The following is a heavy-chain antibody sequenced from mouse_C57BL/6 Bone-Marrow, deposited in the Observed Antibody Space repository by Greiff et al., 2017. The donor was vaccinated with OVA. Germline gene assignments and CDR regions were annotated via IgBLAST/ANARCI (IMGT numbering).Heavy chain of an antibody. Sequence: EVQVVESGGGLVKPGGSLKLSCAASGFTFSDYGMHWVRQAPEKGLEWVAYISSGSSTIYYADTVKGRFTISRDNAKNTLFLQMTSLGSEDTAMYYCAAIGYYDYFDYWGKGTTLTVSS. CDR1: GFTFSDYG. CDR2: ISSGSSTI. J-gene: IGHJ2*01. D-gene: IGHD2-3*01. V-gene: IGHV5-17*01. CDR3: AAIGYYDYFDY.